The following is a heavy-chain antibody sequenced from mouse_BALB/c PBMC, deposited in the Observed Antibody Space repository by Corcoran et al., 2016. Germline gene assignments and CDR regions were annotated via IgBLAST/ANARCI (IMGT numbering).Heavy chain of an antibody. D-gene: IGHD4-1*01. CDR2: IDPTNGNT. J-gene: IGHJ1*01. CDR3: SNWDWYFDV. V-gene: IGHV14-3*02. CDR1: GFNIKDTY. Sequence: EVQLQQAGAELVKPGAAVKLSCTASGFNIKDTYMHWVKQRREQGLEWIGRIDPTNGNTKYDQKFQGKATITADTSSNTAYLQLSSLTSEDTAVYYCSNWDWYFDVWGAGTTVTVSS.